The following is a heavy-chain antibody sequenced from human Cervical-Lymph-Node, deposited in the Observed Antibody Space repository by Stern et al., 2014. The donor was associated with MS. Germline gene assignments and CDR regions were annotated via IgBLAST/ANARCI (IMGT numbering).Heavy chain of an antibody. CDR1: GGSISADY. V-gene: IGHV4-59*12. D-gene: IGHD1-26*01. CDR2: VYYNGDT. J-gene: IGHJ4*02. Sequence: QLQESGPGLVKPSETLSLTCTVSGGSISADYWNWVRQPPGQGLEWMGYVYYNGDTNYNPSLKSRVTISVNTSKNQFSLRLTSVTAADTAVYYCAKGVGWTPDSWGQGTLVTVSS. CDR3: AKGVGWTPDS.